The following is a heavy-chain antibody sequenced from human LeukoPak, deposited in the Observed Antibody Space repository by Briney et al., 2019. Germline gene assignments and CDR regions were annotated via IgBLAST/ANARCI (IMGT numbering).Heavy chain of an antibody. J-gene: IGHJ4*02. CDR3: VTEGYCTSDSCYVH. Sequence: GSSVKVSCKASGGTFSSYAISWVRQAPGQGLEWMGGIIPIFGTANYAQKFQGRVTITADPSRDTAYMELTSLRSEDTAMYFCVTEGYCTSDSCYVHWGQGTLVTVSS. D-gene: IGHD2-2*01. CDR1: GGTFSSYA. CDR2: IIPIFGTA. V-gene: IGHV1-69*01.